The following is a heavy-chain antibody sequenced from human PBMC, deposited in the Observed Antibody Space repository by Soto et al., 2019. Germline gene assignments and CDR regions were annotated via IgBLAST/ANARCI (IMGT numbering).Heavy chain of an antibody. Sequence: DVQLLESGGHLVQPGGPLSLSCAASGFTFSSYPMSWVPQAPGKGLEWVSSVSAGGDMTYYSDSVKGRFTISRDNSNNALFLQMNSLRIEDTALYYCARGDRGGSGSPASYYYSGLDVWGQGATVTVS. CDR2: VSAGGDMT. CDR1: GFTFSSYP. V-gene: IGHV3-23*01. CDR3: ARGDRGGSGSPASYYYSGLDV. J-gene: IGHJ6*02. D-gene: IGHD3-10*01.